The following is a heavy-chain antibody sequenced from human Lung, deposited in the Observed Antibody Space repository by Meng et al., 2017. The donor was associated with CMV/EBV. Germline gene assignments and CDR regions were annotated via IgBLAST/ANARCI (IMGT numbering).Heavy chain of an antibody. D-gene: IGHD1-26*01. J-gene: IGHJ4*02. Sequence: NASGYTFTGYYMHWVRQAPGQGLEWMGWINPNSGGTNYAQKFQGRVTMTRDTSISTAYMELSRLRSDDTAVYYCARIASSGSYYPFDYWGQGTLVTVSS. CDR1: GYTFTGYY. CDR3: ARIASSGSYYPFDY. V-gene: IGHV1-2*02. CDR2: INPNSGGT.